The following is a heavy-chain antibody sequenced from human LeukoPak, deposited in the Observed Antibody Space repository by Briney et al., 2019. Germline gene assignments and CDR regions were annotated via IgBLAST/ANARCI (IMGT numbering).Heavy chain of an antibody. D-gene: IGHD2-8*01. Sequence: GGSLRPSCAASGFTFGTHTMNWVRQAPGKGLEWVSSISGSGDYVRYADSVEGRITVSRDNAKDSLYLQMSSLRVEDTAVYYCVRIPNNAGFPNWFDPWGQGTLVIVSS. CDR1: GFTFGTHT. J-gene: IGHJ5*02. V-gene: IGHV3-21*01. CDR3: VRIPNNAGFPNWFDP. CDR2: ISGSGDYV.